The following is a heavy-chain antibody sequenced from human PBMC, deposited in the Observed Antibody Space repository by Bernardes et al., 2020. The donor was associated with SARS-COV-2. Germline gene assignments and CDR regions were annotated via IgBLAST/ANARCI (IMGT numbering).Heavy chain of an antibody. J-gene: IGHJ1*01. Sequence: SKTLSVTCTVSGGSVSSGSYYWSWIRQPPGKGLEWIGYIYYSGSTNYNPSLKSRVTISVDTSKNQFSLKLSSVTAADTAVYYCARAYYDSSGYYGYFQHWGQGTLVT. CDR3: ARAYYDSSGYYGYFQH. V-gene: IGHV4-61*01. D-gene: IGHD3-22*01. CDR2: IYYSGST. CDR1: GGSVSSGSYY.